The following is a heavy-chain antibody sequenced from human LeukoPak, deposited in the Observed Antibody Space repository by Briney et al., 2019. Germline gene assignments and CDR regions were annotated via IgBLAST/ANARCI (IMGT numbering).Heavy chain of an antibody. Sequence: GGSLRLSCAASGFTFDDYAMHWVRQAPGKGLEWVSGISWNSGSIGYADSVKGRFTISRDNAKNSLYLQMNSLRAEDTALYYCARGSDGAFDHWGQGTLVTVSS. CDR1: GFTFDDYA. CDR3: ARGSDGAFDH. V-gene: IGHV3-9*01. J-gene: IGHJ4*02. CDR2: ISWNSGSI. D-gene: IGHD1-26*01.